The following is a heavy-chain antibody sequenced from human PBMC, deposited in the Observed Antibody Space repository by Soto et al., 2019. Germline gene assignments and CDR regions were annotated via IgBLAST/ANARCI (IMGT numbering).Heavy chain of an antibody. CDR1: GFTVSSNY. V-gene: IGHV3-53*04. CDR3: ARVKGYCSGGSCYSGLAFDI. CDR2: IYSGGST. Sequence: GGSLRLSCAASGFTVSSNYMSWVRQAPGKGLEWVSVIYSGGSTYYVDSVKGRFTISRHNSKNTLYLQMNSLRAEDTAVYYCARVKGYCSGGSCYSGLAFDIWGQGTMVTVSS. J-gene: IGHJ3*02. D-gene: IGHD2-15*01.